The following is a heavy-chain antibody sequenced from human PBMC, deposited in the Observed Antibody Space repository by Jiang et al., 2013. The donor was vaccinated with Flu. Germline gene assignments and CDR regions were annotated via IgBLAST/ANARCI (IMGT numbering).Heavy chain of an antibody. Sequence: SVSSNSAAWNWIRQSPSRGLEWLGRTYYRSKWYNDYAVSVKSRITINPDTSKNQFSLQLNSVTPEDTAVYYCARFTSLNDAFVYLGPRGQWSPSLQ. V-gene: IGHV6-1*01. J-gene: IGHJ3*02. CDR1: SVSSNSAA. CDR2: TYYRSKWYN. CDR3: ARFTSLNDAFVY.